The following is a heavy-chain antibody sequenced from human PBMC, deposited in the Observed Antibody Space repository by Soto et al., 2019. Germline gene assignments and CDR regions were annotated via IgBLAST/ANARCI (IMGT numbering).Heavy chain of an antibody. J-gene: IGHJ2*01. CDR1: GFTLSAYA. CDR3: ARKVSGSTGRPDLWYFDL. D-gene: IGHD3-10*01. Sequence: EVQLVDSGGGLVQPGGSLRLSCAASGFTLSAYALTGVRQAPGKGLEWVSAISGGGEATSYADSVKGRFTISRDNSKNTLYLQMNPLRAEDTAVYYCARKVSGSTGRPDLWYFDLWGRGTLVTVSS. CDR2: ISGGGEAT. V-gene: IGHV3-23*04.